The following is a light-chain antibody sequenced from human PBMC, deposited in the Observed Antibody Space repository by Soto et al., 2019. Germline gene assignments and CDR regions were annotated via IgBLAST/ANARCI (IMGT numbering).Light chain of an antibody. CDR1: SGSIASNY. Sequence: NFMLTQPHSVSESPGKTVTISCTRSSGSIASNYVQWCQQRPGSAPTTVIFEDNQRPSGVPDRFSGSIDSSSNSASLTISGLKTEDVADYYCQSYDNNDHGVFGGGTKLTVL. V-gene: IGLV6-57*04. J-gene: IGLJ2*01. CDR3: QSYDNNDHGV. CDR2: EDN.